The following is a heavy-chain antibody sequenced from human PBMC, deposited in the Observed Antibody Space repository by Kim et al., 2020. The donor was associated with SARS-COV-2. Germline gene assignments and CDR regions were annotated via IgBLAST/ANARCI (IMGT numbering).Heavy chain of an antibody. Sequence: GGSTTYADSVKGRVTISRDKSENTLYRQMNSLRAEDTAVYYCASRLGFDYWGQGTLVTVSS. J-gene: IGHJ4*02. D-gene: IGHD3-9*01. V-gene: IGHV3-23*01. CDR3: ASRLGFDY. CDR2: GGST.